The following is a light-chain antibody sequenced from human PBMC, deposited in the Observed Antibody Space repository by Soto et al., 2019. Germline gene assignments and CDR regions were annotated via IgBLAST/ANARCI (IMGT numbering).Light chain of an antibody. CDR2: KAS. CDR1: QSISSW. J-gene: IGKJ5*01. CDR3: QQYNSYLIT. V-gene: IGKV1-5*03. Sequence: DIQMTQSPSTLSASEGDRVTITCRASQSISSWLAWYQQKPGKAPKLLIYKASSLESGVPSRFSGSGSGTEFTLTISSLQPDDFATYYCQQYNSYLITFGQGTRLEIK.